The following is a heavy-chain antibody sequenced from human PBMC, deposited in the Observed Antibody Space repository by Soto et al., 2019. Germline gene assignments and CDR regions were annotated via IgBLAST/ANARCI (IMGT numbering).Heavy chain of an antibody. CDR2: INADNGNT. CDR1: GYTFTSYA. J-gene: IGHJ5*02. CDR3: AREHYGNSAWFDP. D-gene: IGHD3-10*01. V-gene: IGHV1-3*01. Sequence: ASVKVSCKASGYTFTSYAMHWVRQAPGQRLEWMGWINADNGNTSYSQKFQGRVTMTRNTSISTAYMELSSLRSEDTAVYYCAREHYGNSAWFDPWGQGTLVTVSS.